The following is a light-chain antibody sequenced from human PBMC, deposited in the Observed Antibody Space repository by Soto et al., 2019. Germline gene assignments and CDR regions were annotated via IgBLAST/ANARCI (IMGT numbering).Light chain of an antibody. CDR1: QSISSY. Sequence: DSQMTQSPSSLSASVGDRVTITCRASQSISSYLNWYQPKPGNAPKLLIYAASSLQSGVPSRFSGSGSGTDFTLTISSLQPEDFATYYCQQSYSTLTFGGGTKVDI. CDR3: QQSYSTLT. J-gene: IGKJ4*01. V-gene: IGKV1-39*01. CDR2: AAS.